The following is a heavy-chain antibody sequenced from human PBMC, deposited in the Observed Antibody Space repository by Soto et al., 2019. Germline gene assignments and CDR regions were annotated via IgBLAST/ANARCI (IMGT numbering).Heavy chain of an antibody. V-gene: IGHV3-30*04. J-gene: IGHJ4*02. Sequence: QVQLMESGGGVVQPGRSLRLSCAASGFTFSSYAMHWVRQAPGKGLEWVAVISYDGIDKYYADSVKGRFTISRDNSKNTLYLQMNSLRAEDTAVYYCAKDRGSSGWYGPALAYWGQGTLVTVSS. D-gene: IGHD6-19*01. CDR3: AKDRGSSGWYGPALAY. CDR2: ISYDGIDK. CDR1: GFTFSSYA.